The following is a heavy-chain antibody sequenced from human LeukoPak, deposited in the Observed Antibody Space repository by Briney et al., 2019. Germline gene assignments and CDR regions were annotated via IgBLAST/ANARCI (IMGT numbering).Heavy chain of an antibody. CDR2: ITSSSSYI. D-gene: IGHD6-6*01. CDR1: GFTFGDYI. CDR3: ARDLVYPEY. V-gene: IGHV3-21*01. Sequence: GGSLRLSCRASGFTFGDYIMSWVRQAPGKGLEWVSSITSSSSYIYYADSMKGRFTISRDNAKNSLYLQMNSLRAEDTAVYYCARDLVYPEYWGQGTLVTVSS. J-gene: IGHJ4*02.